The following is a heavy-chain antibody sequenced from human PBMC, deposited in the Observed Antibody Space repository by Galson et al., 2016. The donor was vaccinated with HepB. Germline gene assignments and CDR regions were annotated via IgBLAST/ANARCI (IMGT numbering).Heavy chain of an antibody. J-gene: IGHJ3*02. CDR3: ARSCPIRSSTCSPPRDAFDM. CDR2: IRSDNGRT. Sequence: SLRLSCAASGFTFSNFVMTWVRQAPGKSLEWVSAIRSDNGRTYYADSVKGRFTISRDNSKNTLDLQMNSLRAEDTAVYYCARSCPIRSSTCSPPRDAFDMWGQGTMVTVSS. V-gene: IGHV3-23*01. D-gene: IGHD2-2*01. CDR1: GFTFSNFV.